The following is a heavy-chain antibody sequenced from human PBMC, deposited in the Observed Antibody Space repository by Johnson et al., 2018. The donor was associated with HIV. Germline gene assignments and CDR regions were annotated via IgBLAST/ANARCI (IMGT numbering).Heavy chain of an antibody. CDR3: ARVGTIFGRDCFDI. CDR2: INSDGSST. V-gene: IGHV3-74*01. J-gene: IGHJ3*02. Sequence: VQLVESGGGLVQPGGSLRLSCAASGFTFSHYWMHWVRQAPGKGLMWVSRINSDGSSTTDADSVKGRFTISRENAKNTLYLQMNSLRAEDTAVYYCARVGTIFGRDCFDIWGQGTMVTVSS. D-gene: IGHD3-3*01. CDR1: GFTFSHYW.